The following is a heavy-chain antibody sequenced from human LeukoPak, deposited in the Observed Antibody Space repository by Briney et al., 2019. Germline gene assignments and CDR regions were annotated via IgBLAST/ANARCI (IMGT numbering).Heavy chain of an antibody. CDR3: ARHLTAAAAGTFDI. CDR2: IYYSGST. Sequence: SETLSLTCPVSGGSISGYYWSWLRQPPGKGLEWIGYIYYSGSTNYKPSFESRVTISVDTSKDQFSLKLSSVTAADTAVYYCARHLTAAAAGTFDIWARETMVTVSS. V-gene: IGHV4-59*08. CDR1: GGSISGYY. J-gene: IGHJ3*02. D-gene: IGHD6-13*01.